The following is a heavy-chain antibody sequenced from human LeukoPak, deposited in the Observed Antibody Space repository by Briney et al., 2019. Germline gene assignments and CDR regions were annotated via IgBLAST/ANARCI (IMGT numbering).Heavy chain of an antibody. D-gene: IGHD2-2*01. Sequence: ASVKVSCKASGGTFSSYTISWVRQAPGQGLEWMGRINPNSGGTNYAQKFQGRVTMTRDTSISTAYMELSRLRSDDTAVYYCARDKGYYASYWGQGTLVTVSS. CDR3: ARDKGYYASY. CDR2: INPNSGGT. J-gene: IGHJ4*02. V-gene: IGHV1-2*06. CDR1: GGTFSSYT.